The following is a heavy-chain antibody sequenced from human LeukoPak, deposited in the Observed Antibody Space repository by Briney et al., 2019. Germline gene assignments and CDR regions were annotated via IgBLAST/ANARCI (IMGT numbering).Heavy chain of an antibody. Sequence: SETLSLTCTVSGGSIRSTSYYWGWIRQPPGKGLEWIGSIYYSGSTYYNPSLKSRVTISVDTSKNQFSLKLSSVTAADTAVYYCATIGSLNNWFDPWGQGTLVTVSS. D-gene: IGHD2-15*01. CDR2: IYYSGST. CDR1: GGSIRSTSYY. CDR3: ATIGSLNNWFDP. J-gene: IGHJ5*02. V-gene: IGHV4-39*07.